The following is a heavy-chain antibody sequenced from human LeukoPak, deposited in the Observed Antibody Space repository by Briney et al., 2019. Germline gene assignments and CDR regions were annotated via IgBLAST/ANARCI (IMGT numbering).Heavy chain of an antibody. V-gene: IGHV4-59*01. CDR2: IYYSGST. J-gene: IGHJ4*02. CDR3: ARSPDIVVVPAAPGVDY. D-gene: IGHD2-2*01. Sequence: SETLSLTCTVSGGSISSYYWSWIRQPPGKGLEWIGYIYYSGSTNYNPSLKSRVTISVDTSKNQFSLKLSSVTAADTAVYYCARSPDIVVVPAAPGVDYWGQGTLVTVSS. CDR1: GGSISSYY.